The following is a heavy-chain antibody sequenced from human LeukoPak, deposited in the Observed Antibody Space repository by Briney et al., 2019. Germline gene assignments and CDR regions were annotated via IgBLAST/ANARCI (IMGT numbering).Heavy chain of an antibody. Sequence: GGSLRLSCAASGFTLSNYNMNWIRQAPGKGLEWVASVTSRSTYIYYADSVRGRFTISRDNAQNSLYLQLSSLRAEDTALYYCARDYGGNSGYFDYWGQGALVIVSS. CDR2: VTSRSTYI. CDR1: GFTLSNYN. D-gene: IGHD4-23*01. V-gene: IGHV3-21*01. CDR3: ARDYGGNSGYFDY. J-gene: IGHJ4*02.